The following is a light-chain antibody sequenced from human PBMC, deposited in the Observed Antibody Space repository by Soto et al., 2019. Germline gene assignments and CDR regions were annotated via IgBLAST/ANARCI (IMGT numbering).Light chain of an antibody. V-gene: IGKV2-28*01. J-gene: IGKJ1*01. Sequence: DIVMTQSPLSLPVTPGEPASISCRASQSLLHSNGYSYLEWYLQKSGQSPQLLIYLGSDRASGVPDRFTGSGSGTNFTLRISSVEADDVGVYYCMQALQTPLTFGQGTKLEIK. CDR3: MQALQTPLT. CDR2: LGS. CDR1: QSLLHSNGYSY.